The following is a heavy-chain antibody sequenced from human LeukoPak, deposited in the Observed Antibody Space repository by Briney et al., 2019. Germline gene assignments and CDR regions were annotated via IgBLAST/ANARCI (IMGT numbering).Heavy chain of an antibody. D-gene: IGHD6-6*01. CDR3: VRDGSSSVNDFDY. J-gene: IGHJ4*02. V-gene: IGHV3-21*01. CDR1: GFTFSSYG. CDR2: ISSSSSYM. Sequence: MPGGSLRLSCAASGFTFSSYGMHWVRQAPGKGLEWVSSISSSSSYMYYADSVKGRFTISRDNAKNSLFLQMNSLRPEDTAVYYCVRDGSSSVNDFDYWGQGTLVTVSS.